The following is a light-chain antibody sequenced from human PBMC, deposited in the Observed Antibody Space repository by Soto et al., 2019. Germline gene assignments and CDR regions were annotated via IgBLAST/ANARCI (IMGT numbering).Light chain of an antibody. Sequence: IVLTQSPGTLSLSPGERATLSCRASQSVSSAFFAWYQQKPGQPLRLLIYAAASRATGIPDRFSGSGSATDFTLTISRLDPEDLEVYYCQQYGDSPPTFGRGTKVEIK. CDR2: AAA. CDR3: QQYGDSPPT. J-gene: IGKJ2*01. V-gene: IGKV3-20*01. CDR1: QSVSSAF.